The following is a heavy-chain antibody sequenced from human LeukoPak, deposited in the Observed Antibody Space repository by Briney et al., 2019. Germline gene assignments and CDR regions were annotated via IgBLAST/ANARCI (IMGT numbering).Heavy chain of an antibody. Sequence: PGGSLRLSCAASGFTFISYWMHWVRHAPGKGLVWVSRINSDGSTTSYAASVKGRFTISRDTAKNTLYLQMNSLRAEGTAVYYCARGHHYCDSSAYYYWGQGTLVTVSS. D-gene: IGHD3-22*01. CDR3: ARGHHYCDSSAYYY. CDR2: INSDGSTT. V-gene: IGHV3-74*01. CDR1: GFTFISYW. J-gene: IGHJ4*02.